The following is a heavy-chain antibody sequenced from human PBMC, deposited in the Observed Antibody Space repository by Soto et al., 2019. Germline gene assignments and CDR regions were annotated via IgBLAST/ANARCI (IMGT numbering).Heavy chain of an antibody. V-gene: IGHV3-30-3*01. CDR1: GFTFSSYA. J-gene: IGHJ4*02. CDR3: ARDGGAY. Sequence: QVQLVESGGGVVQPGRSLRLSCAASGFTFSSYAMHLVRRAPGKGLEWMAGMSYDGSNKYYADSVKGRFTISRDNSKNTLYLQMNSLRPEDTALYYCARDGGAYWGQGTLVIVSS. CDR2: MSYDGSNK. D-gene: IGHD3-16*01.